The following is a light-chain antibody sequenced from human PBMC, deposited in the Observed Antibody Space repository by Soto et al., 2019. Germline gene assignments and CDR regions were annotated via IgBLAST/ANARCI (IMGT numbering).Light chain of an antibody. CDR1: QNINNY. Sequence: DIQMTQSPSTLSASVGDRVTITCRASQNINNYLAWYQQKPGKAPKLLIYKASGLENGVPSRSSGSGYGTEFTLTISSLQSDDFATYYCQQYNTYSGTFGQGTKV. J-gene: IGKJ1*01. V-gene: IGKV1-5*03. CDR2: KAS. CDR3: QQYNTYSGT.